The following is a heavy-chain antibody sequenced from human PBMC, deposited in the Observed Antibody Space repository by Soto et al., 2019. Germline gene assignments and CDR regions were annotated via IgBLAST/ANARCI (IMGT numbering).Heavy chain of an antibody. CDR1: GGSVSSGSYY. Sequence: KTSETLSLTCTVSGGSVSSGSYYWSWIRQPPGKGLEWIGYIYYSGSTNYNPSLKSRVTISVDTSKNQFSLKLSSVTAADTAVYYCAREEVLGLAFGGPYGMDVWGQGTTVTVSS. J-gene: IGHJ6*02. CDR3: AREEVLGLAFGGPYGMDV. CDR2: IYYSGST. D-gene: IGHD3-16*01. V-gene: IGHV4-61*01.